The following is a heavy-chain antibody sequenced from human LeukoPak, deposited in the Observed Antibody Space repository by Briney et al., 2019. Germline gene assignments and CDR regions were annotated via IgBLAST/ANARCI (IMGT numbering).Heavy chain of an antibody. V-gene: IGHV3-23*01. J-gene: IGHJ4*02. CDR2: ISGSSSGS. D-gene: IGHD2/OR15-2a*01. CDR1: GFTVSSNY. Sequence: LPGGSLILSCAASGFTVSSNYMSWVRQGPGKGLEWVSSISGSSSGSYYTDSVKGRFTISRDNSNNTLYLQMNNPRVEGTAIYYCAKEPGAATTYYFDSWGQGTLVTVSS. CDR3: AKEPGAATTYYFDS.